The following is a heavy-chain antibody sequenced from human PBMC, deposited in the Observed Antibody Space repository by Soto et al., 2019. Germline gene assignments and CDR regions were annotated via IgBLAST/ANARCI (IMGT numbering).Heavy chain of an antibody. D-gene: IGHD2-2*02. CDR1: GYTFTSYG. CDR2: ISAYNGNT. Sequence: QVQLVQSGAEVKKPGASVKVSCKASGYTFTSYGISWVRQAPGQGLEWMGWISAYNGNTNYAQKLQGRVTMTTDTSTSTAYMELSSLRSDDTAVYYCAREGIVVVPAAIGDTAMAYYFDYWGQGTLVTVSS. CDR3: AREGIVVVPAAIGDTAMAYYFDY. J-gene: IGHJ4*02. V-gene: IGHV1-18*01.